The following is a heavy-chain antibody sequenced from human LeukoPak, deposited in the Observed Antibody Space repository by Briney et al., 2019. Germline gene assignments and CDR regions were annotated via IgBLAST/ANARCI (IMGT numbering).Heavy chain of an antibody. V-gene: IGHV1-18*01. CDR3: ARAVVPAAIGWGNWFDP. D-gene: IGHD2-2*01. Sequence: ASVKVSCKASGYTFTSYGISWVRQAPGQGLEWMGWISAYNGNTNYAQKLQGRFTMSTDTTTSTAYMELRSLRSDDTAVYYCARAVVPAAIGWGNWFDPWGQGTLVTVSS. CDR1: GYTFTSYG. CDR2: ISAYNGNT. J-gene: IGHJ5*02.